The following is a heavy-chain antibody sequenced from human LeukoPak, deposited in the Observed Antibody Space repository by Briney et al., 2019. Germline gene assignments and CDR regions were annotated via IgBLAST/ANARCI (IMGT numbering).Heavy chain of an antibody. Sequence: GGSLRLSCAASGFTFSSYSMNWVRQAPGKGLEWVSSISSSSSTIYYADSVKGRFTISRDNAKNSLYLQMNSLRAEDTAVYYCARVGYCSGGSCYSGGPFDYWGQGTLVTVSS. J-gene: IGHJ4*02. D-gene: IGHD2-15*01. V-gene: IGHV3-48*01. CDR1: GFTFSSYS. CDR2: ISSSSSTI. CDR3: ARVGYCSGGSCYSGGPFDY.